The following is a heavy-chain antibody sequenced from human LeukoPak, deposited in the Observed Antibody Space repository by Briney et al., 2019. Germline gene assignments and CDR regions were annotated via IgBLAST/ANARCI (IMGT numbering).Heavy chain of an antibody. CDR1: VGSISSGNW. Sequence: SETLSLTCAVSVGSISSGNWWSWVRQSPGKGLEWIGEIYHNGTANYNPSLKSRVTISADRFTNHFSLKLTSVTAADTAVYYCATAPILRGEGGEHFKYGMDVWGQGTTVSVSS. CDR3: ATAPILRGEGGEHFKYGMDV. D-gene: IGHD2-2*02. J-gene: IGHJ6*02. CDR2: IYHNGTA. V-gene: IGHV4-4*02.